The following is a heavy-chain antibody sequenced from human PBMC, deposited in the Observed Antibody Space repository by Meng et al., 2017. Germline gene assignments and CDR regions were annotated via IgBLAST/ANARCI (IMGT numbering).Heavy chain of an antibody. D-gene: IGHD1-26*01. CDR3: ARVRSSHFDY. CDR1: GCTFTSYD. V-gene: IGHV1-8*03. CDR2: MNPNSGNT. Sequence: ASVKVSCKASGCTFTSYDINWVRQATGQGLEWMGWMNPNSGNTGYAQKFQGRDTITRNTSISTAYMELSSLRSEDTAVYYCARVRSSHFDYWGQGTLVTVSS. J-gene: IGHJ4*02.